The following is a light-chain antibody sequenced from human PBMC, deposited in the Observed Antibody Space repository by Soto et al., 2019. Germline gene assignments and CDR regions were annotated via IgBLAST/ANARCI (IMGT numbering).Light chain of an antibody. Sequence: DIVMTQSPDSLAVSLGERATIHCKSSQTILYTSTNKNYLAWYQQRPGQPPKLLIYWASDRESGVPNRFSGSGSGTDFTLTISGLQAEDVALYYCQQYYSTPFTFGPGTKVDIK. J-gene: IGKJ3*01. CDR2: WAS. CDR1: QTILYTSTNKNY. V-gene: IGKV4-1*01. CDR3: QQYYSTPFT.